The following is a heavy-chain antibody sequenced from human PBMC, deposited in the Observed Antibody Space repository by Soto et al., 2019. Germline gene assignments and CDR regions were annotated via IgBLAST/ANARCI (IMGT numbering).Heavy chain of an antibody. Sequence: EVHLLESGGGLVKPGGSLRLSCEASGFTFSKYAMSWVRLAPGKGLEWVSSISANGGITDYADSVKGRFTISRDNFQNILSLQLDSLRGDDTALYFCAKDKYTDSVRKVWFFDYWGRGTLVTVSS. CDR1: GFTFSKYA. CDR2: ISANGGIT. J-gene: IGHJ2*01. D-gene: IGHD2-15*01. CDR3: AKDKYTDSVRKVWFFDY. V-gene: IGHV3-23*01.